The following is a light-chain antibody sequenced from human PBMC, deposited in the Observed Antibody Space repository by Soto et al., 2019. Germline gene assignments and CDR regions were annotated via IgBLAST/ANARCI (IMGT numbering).Light chain of an antibody. CDR2: WAS. CDR1: QSVLYSAKNKNF. CDR3: QQHYITPIT. J-gene: IGKJ5*01. V-gene: IGKV4-1*01. Sequence: IVMTESPDSLALSLGDGATIHCKSSQSVLYSAKNKNFLTWYQQKPGQPPKLLIYWASTRESGVPDRFTGSGSGTDFTLTTNSLQAEDVAVYYCQQHYITPITFGQGTRLEI.